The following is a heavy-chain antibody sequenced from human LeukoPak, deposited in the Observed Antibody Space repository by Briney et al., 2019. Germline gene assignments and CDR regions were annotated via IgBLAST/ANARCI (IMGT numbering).Heavy chain of an antibody. CDR2: INPNSGGT. V-gene: IGHV1-2*02. J-gene: IGHJ5*02. CDR3: ARSHGGITIRNWFDP. CDR1: GYTFTGYY. Sequence: ASVKVSCKASGYTFTGYYMHWVRQAPGQGLEWMGWINPNSGGTNYAQKFQGRVTMTSDTSISTAYMELSRLRSDDTAVYYCARSHGGITIRNWFDPWGQGTLVTVSS. D-gene: IGHD3-3*01.